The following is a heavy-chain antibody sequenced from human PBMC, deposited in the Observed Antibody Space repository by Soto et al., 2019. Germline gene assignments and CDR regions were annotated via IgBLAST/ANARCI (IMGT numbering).Heavy chain of an antibody. CDR1: GVTFSSYA. Sequence: EVQLLESGGGLVQPGGSLRLSCAASGVTFSSYAMSWVRQAPGKGLEWVSAISGSGGSTYYADSVKGRFTISRDNSKNTLYLQMNSLRAEDTAVYYCAPPKGWELLRSWGQGTLVTVSS. D-gene: IGHD1-26*01. J-gene: IGHJ4*02. CDR3: APPKGWELLRS. CDR2: ISGSGGST. V-gene: IGHV3-23*01.